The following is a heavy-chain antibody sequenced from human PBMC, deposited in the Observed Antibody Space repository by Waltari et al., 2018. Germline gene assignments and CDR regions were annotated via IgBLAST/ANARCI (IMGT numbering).Heavy chain of an antibody. CDR3: ARDNEQWLEYYFDY. CDR2: IWYDGSNK. V-gene: IGHV3-33*01. D-gene: IGHD6-19*01. CDR1: GFTFSSYG. J-gene: IGHJ4*02. Sequence: QVQLVESGGGVVQPGRSLRLSCAASGFTFSSYGMHWVRQAPGKGLEWVAVIWYDGSNKYYADSVKGRFTISRDNSKNTLYLQMNSLRAEDMAVYYCARDNEQWLEYYFDYWGQGTLVTVSS.